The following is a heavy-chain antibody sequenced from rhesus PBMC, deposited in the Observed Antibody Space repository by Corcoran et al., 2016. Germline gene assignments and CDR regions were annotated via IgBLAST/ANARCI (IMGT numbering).Heavy chain of an antibody. D-gene: IGHD6-13*01. Sequence: QVQLQESGPGVVKPSETLSLTCAVSGGTISSGYCYWSWFRQPPGKGLEWIWGIYSNSESTNYNPSVKHRVTISKNTSQNHFSLKLSSVTATDTAVYYWAREGSSWSLDNSLDVWGRGVLVTVSS. CDR1: GGTISSGYCY. CDR2: IYSNSEST. J-gene: IGHJ5-2*02. CDR3: AREGSSWSLDNSLDV. V-gene: IGHV4S12*01.